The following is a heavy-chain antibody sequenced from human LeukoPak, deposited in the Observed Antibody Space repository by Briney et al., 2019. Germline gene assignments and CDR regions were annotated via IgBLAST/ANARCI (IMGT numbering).Heavy chain of an antibody. CDR1: GGSISSSNW. CDR3: AREPARDCDSSGYFLDY. CDR2: IYHSGST. Sequence: SETLSLTCAVSGGSISSSNWWSWVRQPPGKGLEWIGEIYHSGSTNYNPSLKSRVTISVDKSKNQFSLKLSSVTAADTAVYYCAREPARDCDSSGYFLDYWGQGTLVTVSS. J-gene: IGHJ4*02. V-gene: IGHV4-4*02. D-gene: IGHD3-22*01.